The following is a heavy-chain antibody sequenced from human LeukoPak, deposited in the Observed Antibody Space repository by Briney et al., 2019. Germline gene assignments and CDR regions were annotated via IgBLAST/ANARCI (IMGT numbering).Heavy chain of an antibody. CDR2: IWYDGSNK. Sequence: GGSLRLSCAASGFTFSSYGMHWVRQAPGKGLEWVAVIWYDGSNKYYADSVKGRFTISRDNSKNTLYLQMNSLRAEDTAVYYCAAYYYGSFPPKNFDFWGQGTLVTVSS. D-gene: IGHD3-10*01. J-gene: IGHJ4*02. V-gene: IGHV3-33*01. CDR3: AAYYYGSFPPKNFDF. CDR1: GFTFSSYG.